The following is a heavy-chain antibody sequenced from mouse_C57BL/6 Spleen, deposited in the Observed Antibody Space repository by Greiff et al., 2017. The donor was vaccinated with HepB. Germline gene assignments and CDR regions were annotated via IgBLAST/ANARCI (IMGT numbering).Heavy chain of an antibody. J-gene: IGHJ2*01. CDR2: IDPSDSYT. CDR3: ARKIHGNLDY. Sequence: VQLQQPGAELVMPGASVKLSCKASGYTFTSYWMHWVKQRPGQGLEWIGEIDPSDSYTNYNQKFKGKSTLTVDKSSSTAYMQLSSLTSEDSAVYYCARKIHGNLDYWGQGTTLTVSS. V-gene: IGHV1-69*01. D-gene: IGHD2-1*01. CDR1: GYTFTSYW.